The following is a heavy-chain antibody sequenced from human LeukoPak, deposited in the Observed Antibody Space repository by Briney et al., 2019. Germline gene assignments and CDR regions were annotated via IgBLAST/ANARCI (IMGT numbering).Heavy chain of an antibody. D-gene: IGHD6-19*01. Sequence: PGRSLRLSRSPFGFTLSNYAMYWVRPPPGKGMEYVSAISSNGASTNYAASVKGRFTISRDNSKYTLYLQMSRLRPADTAALHCVKDHGWGNWGQGTLVTVSS. CDR1: GFTLSNYA. V-gene: IGHV3-64D*09. J-gene: IGHJ4*02. CDR2: ISSNGAST. CDR3: VKDHGWGN.